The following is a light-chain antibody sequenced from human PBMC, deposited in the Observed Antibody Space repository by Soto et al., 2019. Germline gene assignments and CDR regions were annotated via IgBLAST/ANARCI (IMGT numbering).Light chain of an antibody. J-gene: IGLJ2*01. CDR3: ASYTSISTVV. CDR1: NNDIGAFRF. Sequence: QSALTQPASVSGSPGQSITISCTGTNNDIGAFRFDSWYQHHPGKTPKLIIYDINYPPSGLSNRFSCSTSANTAPLTISGLQDEDADDYYCASYTSISTVVFGGGTKLTVL. CDR2: DIN. V-gene: IGLV2-14*01.